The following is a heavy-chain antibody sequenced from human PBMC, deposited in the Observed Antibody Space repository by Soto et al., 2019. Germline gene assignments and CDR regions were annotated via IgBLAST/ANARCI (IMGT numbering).Heavy chain of an antibody. V-gene: IGHV3-30*18. CDR3: AKGILSATIGPYAMDV. CDR1: GFAFSSYA. J-gene: IGHJ6*02. CDR2: ISYDGNYI. D-gene: IGHD3-16*01. Sequence: LRLSCEAPGFAFSSYAMHWVRQAPGKGLEWVGAISYDGNYIYYADSVKGRFTISRDNSKNTLYVQVNSLRPEDTAVYYCAKGILSATIGPYAMDVWGQGTTVTVSS.